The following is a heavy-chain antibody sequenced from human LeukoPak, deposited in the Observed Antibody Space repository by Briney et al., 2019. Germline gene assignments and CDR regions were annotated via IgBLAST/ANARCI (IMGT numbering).Heavy chain of an antibody. CDR3: AKSMGGWYAFDI. D-gene: IGHD2-15*01. CDR1: GVAFSNYA. CDR2: IRDGGVST. J-gene: IGHJ3*02. V-gene: IGHV3-23*01. Sequence: GGSLRLSCAASGVAFSNYAMSWVRQAPGKGLEWVSTIRDGGVSTYYADSVKGRFTISRDNSKNTVYLQMNTLRAEDTAVYHCAKSMGGWYAFDIWGQGTMVAVSS.